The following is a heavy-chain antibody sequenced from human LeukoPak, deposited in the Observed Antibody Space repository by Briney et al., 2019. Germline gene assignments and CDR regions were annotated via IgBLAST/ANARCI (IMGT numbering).Heavy chain of an antibody. D-gene: IGHD3-9*01. CDR1: GGTFSSYA. J-gene: IGHJ4*02. Sequence: SVKVSCKASGGTFSSYAISWVRQAPGQGLEWMGGIIPIFGTANYAQKFQGRVTITADESTSTAYMELSRLRSDDTAVYYCARGSPGYYDILTGYSHWGQGTLVTVSS. CDR2: IIPIFGTA. CDR3: ARGSPGYYDILTGYSH. V-gene: IGHV1-69*01.